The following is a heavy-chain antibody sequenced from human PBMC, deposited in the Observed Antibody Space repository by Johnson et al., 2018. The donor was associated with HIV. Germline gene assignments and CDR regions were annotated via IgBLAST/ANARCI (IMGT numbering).Heavy chain of an antibody. J-gene: IGHJ3*02. CDR1: RFTFSSYG. D-gene: IGHD4-23*01. CDR3: AKDRSVGGNAFDI. Sequence: QVQLVESGGGVVQPGRSLRLCCAASRFTFSSYGMHWVRQAPGKGLEWVAVIWYDGSKKYYADSVKGRFTISRDNSKNTLYLQMNSLRAEDTAVYYCAKDRSVGGNAFDIWGQGTMVTVSS. V-gene: IGHV3-33*06. CDR2: IWYDGSKK.